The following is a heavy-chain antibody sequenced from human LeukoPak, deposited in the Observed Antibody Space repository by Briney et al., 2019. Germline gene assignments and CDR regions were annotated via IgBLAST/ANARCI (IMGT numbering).Heavy chain of an antibody. CDR3: ACGYSYSSYDY. D-gene: IGHD5-18*01. J-gene: IGHJ4*02. CDR1: GGSISSYY. V-gene: IGHV4-59*01. Sequence: SETLSLTCTVSGGSISSYYWSWIRQPPGKGLEWIGYIFNSGSISYNPSLKSRVTISVDTSRSHFSLKLSSVTAAGTAVYYCACGYSYSSYDYWGQGTLVTVSS. CDR2: IFNSGSI.